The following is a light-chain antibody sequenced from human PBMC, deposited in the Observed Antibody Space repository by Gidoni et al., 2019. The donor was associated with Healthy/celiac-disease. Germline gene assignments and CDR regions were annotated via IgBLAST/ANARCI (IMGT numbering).Light chain of an antibody. CDR3: HQYGTSPFT. CDR2: GPS. CDR1: QSVTSSS. V-gene: IGKV3-20*01. Sequence: EIVLTQSPGTLSLSPGERATLSCRASQSVTSSSVAWYQQKLGQAPRLLIHGPSSRATGIPDRFSGSGSGTDFTLTISRLEPEDSAVYYCHQYGTSPFTFGQGTRLEI. J-gene: IGKJ5*01.